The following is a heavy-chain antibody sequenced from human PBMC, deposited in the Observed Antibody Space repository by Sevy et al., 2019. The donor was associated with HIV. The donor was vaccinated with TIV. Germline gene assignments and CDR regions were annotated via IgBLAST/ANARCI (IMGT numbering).Heavy chain of an antibody. CDR2: IRNDGSHE. V-gene: IGHV3-30*02. CDR1: GFTFSNHA. J-gene: IGHJ4*02. CDR3: ARDLPPSATTVAHFDH. D-gene: IGHD4-17*01. Sequence: GGSLRLSCTASGFTFSNHAMHWVRQGPGKGPEWVAFIRNDGSHEYYADSVKGRFTISRDNARNSLYLQMNSLRGEDTAVYYCARDLPPSATTVAHFDHWGQGTLVTVSS.